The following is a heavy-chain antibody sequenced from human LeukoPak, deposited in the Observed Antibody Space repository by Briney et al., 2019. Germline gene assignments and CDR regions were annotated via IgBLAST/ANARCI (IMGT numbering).Heavy chain of an antibody. CDR2: INPRGGST. J-gene: IGHJ4*02. V-gene: IGHV1-2*02. D-gene: IGHD3-10*01. Sequence: ASVKVSCKASVYTFTSYYMHWVRQTPGQGLEWMGIINPRGGSTNYAQKFQGRVTMTRDTSISTAYMGMSRLRSDDTAVYYCARSYGSGSYYTIDFDYWGQGTLVTVSS. CDR1: VYTFTSYY. CDR3: ARSYGSGSYYTIDFDY.